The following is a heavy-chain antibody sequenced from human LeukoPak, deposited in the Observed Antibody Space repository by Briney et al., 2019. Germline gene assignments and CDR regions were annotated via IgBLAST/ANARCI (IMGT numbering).Heavy chain of an antibody. CDR3: ASPRGASGYFDC. V-gene: IGHV3-21*01. D-gene: IGHD3-22*01. J-gene: IGHJ4*02. CDR1: AFSFRSYS. CDR2: ISSDSSYI. Sequence: PGGPLRLSCAASAFSFRSYSMNWVRQAPGKGLEWVSSISSDSSYIYYADSVKGRFTISRDNAKNSLYLQMNSLRAEDTAVYYCASPRGASGYFDCWGQGTLVTVSS.